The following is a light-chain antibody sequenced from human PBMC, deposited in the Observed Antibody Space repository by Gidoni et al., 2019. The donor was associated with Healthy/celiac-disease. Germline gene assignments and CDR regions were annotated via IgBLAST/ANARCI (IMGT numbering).Light chain of an antibody. J-gene: IGLJ3*02. Sequence: QSALTQPASVSGSPGQSITISCTGTSSDVGGYNYVSWYQQHPGKAPKLMIYEVSNRPAGVSNRCSGSKSGNTASLTISGLQAEDEADYYCSSDTSSSTWVFGGGTKLTVL. V-gene: IGLV2-14*01. CDR1: SSDVGGYNY. CDR3: SSDTSSSTWV. CDR2: EVS.